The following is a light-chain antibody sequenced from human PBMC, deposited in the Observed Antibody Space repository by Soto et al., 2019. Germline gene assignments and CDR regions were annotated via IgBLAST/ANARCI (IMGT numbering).Light chain of an antibody. CDR2: GNT. CDR3: CSYTGSSVV. J-gene: IGLJ2*01. V-gene: IGLV1-40*01. CDR1: SSNIGAGYD. Sequence: QSVLTQPPSVSGAPGQRVTISCTGSSSNIGAGYDVHWYQQLPGTAPKLLIYGNTNRPSGVPDRFSGSKSGTSASLAITGLQADDEVDYYCCSYTGSSVVFGGGTKLTVL.